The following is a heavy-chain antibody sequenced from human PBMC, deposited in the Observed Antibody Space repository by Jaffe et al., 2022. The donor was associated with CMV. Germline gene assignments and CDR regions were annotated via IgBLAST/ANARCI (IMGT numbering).Heavy chain of an antibody. CDR1: GYNFTSYW. V-gene: IGHV5-51*01. D-gene: IGHD6-6*01. J-gene: IGHJ6*02. CDR3: TRTPRYSSSKLYYGMDV. Sequence: EVQLVQSGAEVKKPGESLKISCKGSGYNFTSYWIGWVRQMPGKGLEWMGIIYPGDSDTRYSPSFQGQVTISADKSISTAFLQWSSLKAADTAMYYCTRTPRYSSSKLYYGMDVWGQGTTVTVSS. CDR2: IYPGDSDT.